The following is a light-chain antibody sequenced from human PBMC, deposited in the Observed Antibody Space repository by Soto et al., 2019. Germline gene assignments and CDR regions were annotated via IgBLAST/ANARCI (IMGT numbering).Light chain of an antibody. CDR3: SSSAGSNNLGV. CDR2: EVN. J-gene: IGLJ2*01. Sequence: QSALTQPPSASGSPGQSVTISCIGTSSDVDDYNYVSWYQQHPGKAPKLIIYEVNVRPSGVPDRFSGSKSGNTASLTVSGLQAEDEADYYCSSSAGSNNLGVFGGGTKLTVL. CDR1: SSDVDDYNY. V-gene: IGLV2-8*01.